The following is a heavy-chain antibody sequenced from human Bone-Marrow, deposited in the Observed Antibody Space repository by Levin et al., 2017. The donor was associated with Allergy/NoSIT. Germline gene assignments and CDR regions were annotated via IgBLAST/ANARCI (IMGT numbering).Heavy chain of an antibody. D-gene: IGHD3-22*01. V-gene: IGHV1-2*02. CDR3: ARGRTTNYYDSSGYYFG. Sequence: ASVKVSCKASGYTFTGYYMHWVRQAPGQGLEWMGWINPNSGGTNYAQKFQGRVTMTRDTSISTAYMELSRLRSDDTAVYYCARGRTTNYYDSSGYYFGGGQGTLVTVSS. J-gene: IGHJ4*02. CDR2: INPNSGGT. CDR1: GYTFTGYY.